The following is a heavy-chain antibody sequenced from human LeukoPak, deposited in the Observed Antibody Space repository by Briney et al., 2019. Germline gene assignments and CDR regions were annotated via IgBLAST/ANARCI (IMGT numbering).Heavy chain of an antibody. CDR1: GGSFSGYY. J-gene: IGHJ6*02. CDR2: INHSGST. Sequence: SETLSLTCAVYGGSFSGYYWSWIRQPPGKGLEWIGEINHSGSTNYNPSLKSRVTISVDTSKNQLSLKLSSVTAADTAVYYCARDRTGYCSSTSCYWGYYYYYGMDVWGQGTTVTVSS. V-gene: IGHV4-34*01. CDR3: ARDRTGYCSSTSCYWGYYYYYGMDV. D-gene: IGHD2-2*01.